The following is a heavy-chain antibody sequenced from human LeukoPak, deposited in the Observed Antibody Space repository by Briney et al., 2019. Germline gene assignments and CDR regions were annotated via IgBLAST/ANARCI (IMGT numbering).Heavy chain of an antibody. V-gene: IGHV4-34*01. CDR3: ARASLRYFDWLLFDY. Sequence: SETLSFTCAVYGGSFSGYYWSWIRQPPGKGLEWIGEINHSGSTNYNPSLKSRVTISVDTSKNQFSLKLSSVTAADTAVYYCARASLRYFDWLLFDYWGQGTLVTVSS. CDR2: INHSGST. CDR1: GGSFSGYY. J-gene: IGHJ4*02. D-gene: IGHD3-9*01.